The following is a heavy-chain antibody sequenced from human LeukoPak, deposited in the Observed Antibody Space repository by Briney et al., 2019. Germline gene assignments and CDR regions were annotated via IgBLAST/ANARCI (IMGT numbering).Heavy chain of an antibody. D-gene: IGHD3-3*01. CDR2: IYHSGST. CDR3: ARIPYYDFWSGSPLAYYYFDY. CDR1: GYSISSGYY. Sequence: SETLSLTCTVSGYSISSGYYWGWIRQPPGKWLEWIGSIYHSGSTYYNPSLKSRVTISVDTSKNQFSLKLSSVTAADTAVYYCARIPYYDFWSGSPLAYYYFDYWGQGTLVTVSS. J-gene: IGHJ4*02. V-gene: IGHV4-38-2*02.